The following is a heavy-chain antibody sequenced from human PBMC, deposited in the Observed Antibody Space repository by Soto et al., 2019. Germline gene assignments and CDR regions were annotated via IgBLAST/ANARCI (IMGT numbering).Heavy chain of an antibody. CDR1: GGTFDTYA. J-gene: IGHJ6*02. V-gene: IGHV1-69*01. CDR2: IIPIFTKP. D-gene: IGHD2-2*01. CDR3: ARTGDIVVVGDFYYGMDV. Sequence: QVQLVQSGAEVKMPGSSVKVSCTASGGTFDTYALSWVRQAPGQGLEWLGGIIPIFTKPTYARKFQGRIPITADESTTTVYLDLSSLTSDDTAVYYCARTGDIVVVGDFYYGMDVWGQGTTVIVSS.